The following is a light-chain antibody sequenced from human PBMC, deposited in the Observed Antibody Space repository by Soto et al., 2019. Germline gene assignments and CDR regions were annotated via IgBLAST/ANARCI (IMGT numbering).Light chain of an antibody. CDR1: QSISSW. V-gene: IGKV1-5*03. CDR2: KAS. Sequence: DIQMTXSPXXXSASVGDRVTITCRASQSISSWLAWYQRKPGKAPKLLIYKASNLESGVPSRFSGSGSGTEFTLTISSLQADDFATYYCQQFNSYSWTFGQGTKVEIK. CDR3: QQFNSYSWT. J-gene: IGKJ1*01.